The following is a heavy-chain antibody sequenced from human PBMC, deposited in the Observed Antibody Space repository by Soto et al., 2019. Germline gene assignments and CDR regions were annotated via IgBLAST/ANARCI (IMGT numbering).Heavy chain of an antibody. V-gene: IGHV3-30*18. J-gene: IGHJ6*02. CDR1: GFSFRNYG. CDR2: ISYDGSNK. D-gene: IGHD6-13*01. CDR3: AKDRVGSRRPWRYYYYYYGMDV. Sequence: LRVSCVASGFSFRNYGMHWVRQAPGKGLEWVAVISYDGSNKYYADSVKGRFTISRDNSKNTLYLQMNSLRAEDTAVYYCAKDRVGSRRPWRYYYYYYGMDVWGQGTTVTVSS.